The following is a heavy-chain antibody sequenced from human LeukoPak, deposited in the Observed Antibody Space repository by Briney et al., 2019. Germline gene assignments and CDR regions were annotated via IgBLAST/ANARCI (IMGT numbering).Heavy chain of an antibody. CDR1: GFTFSGYA. J-gene: IGHJ6*03. CDR3: ARAAIAAARIYYYMDV. D-gene: IGHD6-13*01. Sequence: GGSLRLSCAASGFTFSGYAMNWVRQAPGKGLEWVSFISTSSSYIHNADSVKGRFTISRDNAENSLYLQMNSLRAEDTAVYYCARAAIAAARIYYYMDVWGKGTTVTVSS. V-gene: IGHV3-21*01. CDR2: ISTSSSYI.